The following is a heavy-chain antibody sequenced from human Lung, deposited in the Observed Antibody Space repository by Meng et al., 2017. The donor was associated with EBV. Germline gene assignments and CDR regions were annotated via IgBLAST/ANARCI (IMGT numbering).Heavy chain of an antibody. V-gene: IGHV4-34*01. CDR1: GGSFSGYY. J-gene: IGHJ4*02. CDR3: AREPDSLGY. Sequence: HVQLQQWGAGLVKPSETLSLTCAVYGGSFSGYYWSWIRQPPGKGLEWIGEINHSGGTNYNPSLKSRVTISVDTSKNQFSLKLSSVTAADTAVYYCAREPDSLGYWGQGTLVTVSS. D-gene: IGHD2-21*01. CDR2: INHSGGT.